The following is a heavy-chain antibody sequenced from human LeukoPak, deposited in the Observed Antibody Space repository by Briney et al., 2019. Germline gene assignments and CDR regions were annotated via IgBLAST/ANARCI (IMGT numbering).Heavy chain of an antibody. CDR2: IYNIGST. J-gene: IGHJ4*02. Sequence: SETLSLTCTVSGGSINNYYWSWIRQPPGKGLEWIGYIYNIGSTNYNPSLKSRVTISVDTSKNQFPLRLSSVTAADTAVYYCARGRIYYDSTGYYYWGQGSLVTVSS. D-gene: IGHD3-22*01. CDR1: GGSINNYY. V-gene: IGHV4-59*01. CDR3: ARGRIYYDSTGYYY.